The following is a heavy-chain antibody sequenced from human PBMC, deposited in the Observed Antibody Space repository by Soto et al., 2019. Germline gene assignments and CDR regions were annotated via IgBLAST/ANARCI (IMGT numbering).Heavy chain of an antibody. D-gene: IGHD3-10*01. CDR3: ARGDDVGSGSSSYFDY. CDR1: GFTFSSYA. Sequence: QTGGPWRLSCAASGFTFSSYAMHWVRQAPGKGLEWVAVISYDGSNKYYADSVKGRFTISRDNSKNTLYLQMNSLRAEDTAVYYCARGDDVGSGSSSYFDYWGQGTLVTVSS. J-gene: IGHJ4*02. CDR2: ISYDGSNK. V-gene: IGHV3-30-3*01.